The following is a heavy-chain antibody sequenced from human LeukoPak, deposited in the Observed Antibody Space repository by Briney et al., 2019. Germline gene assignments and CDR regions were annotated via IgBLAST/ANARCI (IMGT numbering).Heavy chain of an antibody. CDR2: IKQDGSEK. J-gene: IGHJ4*02. CDR1: GFTFSSYW. Sequence: SGGSLRLSCAASGFTFSSYWTSWVRQVPGKGLEWVANIKQDGSEKYYVDSVKGRFTISRDNAKNSLYLQMNSLRAEDTAVYYCASPFLLTGYWGQGTLVTVSS. CDR3: ASPFLLTGY. V-gene: IGHV3-7*01. D-gene: IGHD2-15*01.